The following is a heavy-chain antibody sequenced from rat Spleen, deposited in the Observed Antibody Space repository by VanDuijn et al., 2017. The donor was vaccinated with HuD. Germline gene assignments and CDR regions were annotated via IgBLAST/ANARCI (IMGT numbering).Heavy chain of an antibody. CDR1: GFTLSDHY. Sequence: EVQLVESDGGLVQPGRSLKLSCAASGFTLSDHYMAWVRQAPTKGLEWVASISTGGSNSNYRNSVEGRFTISRDNAESTLYLQMDSLRSEDTATYYCARQNWPYYFDYWGQGVMVTVSS. CDR3: ARQNWPYYFDY. V-gene: IGHV5-25*01. D-gene: IGHD5-1*01. J-gene: IGHJ2*01. CDR2: ISTGGSNS.